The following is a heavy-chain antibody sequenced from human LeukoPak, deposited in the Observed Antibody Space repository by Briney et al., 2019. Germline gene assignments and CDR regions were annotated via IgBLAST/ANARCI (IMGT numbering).Heavy chain of an antibody. Sequence: GGSLRLSCAVSGFTVSGNYMSWVHQAPGKGLEWVSLIYSGGTTYYADSVKGRFTISRDNSKNTLYLQMNSLRAEDTAVYYCARGGYDSGRFYGENDPFDIWGQGTMVTVSS. J-gene: IGHJ3*02. CDR1: GFTVSGNY. CDR3: ARGGYDSGRFYGENDPFDI. D-gene: IGHD3-22*01. CDR2: IYSGGTT. V-gene: IGHV3-53*01.